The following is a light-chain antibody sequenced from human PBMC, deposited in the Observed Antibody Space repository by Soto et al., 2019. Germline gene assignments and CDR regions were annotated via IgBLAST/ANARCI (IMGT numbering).Light chain of an antibody. CDR3: SSYTTSSTLVV. J-gene: IGLJ2*01. V-gene: IGLV2-14*01. CDR2: EVS. Sequence: QSALTQPASVSGSPGQSITISCTGTSSDVGDYNYVSWYQQHPGKAPKLMIYEVSNRPSGVSNRFSGSKSGNTASLTISGVQAEDEADYYCSSYTTSSTLVVFGGGTQLTVL. CDR1: SSDVGDYNY.